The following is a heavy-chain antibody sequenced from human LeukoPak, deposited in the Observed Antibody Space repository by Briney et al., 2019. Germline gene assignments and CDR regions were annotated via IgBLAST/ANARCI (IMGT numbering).Heavy chain of an antibody. CDR1: GYTFTGYY. D-gene: IGHD1-26*01. Sequence: ASVKVSCKASGYTFTGYYMHWVRQAPGQGLEWMGWINPNSGGTNYAQKFQGRVTMTRDTSISTAYMELSGLRSDDTAVYYCARGGSSVSPYYYGMDVWGQGTTVTVSS. CDR3: ARGGSSVSPYYYGMDV. V-gene: IGHV1-2*02. J-gene: IGHJ6*02. CDR2: INPNSGGT.